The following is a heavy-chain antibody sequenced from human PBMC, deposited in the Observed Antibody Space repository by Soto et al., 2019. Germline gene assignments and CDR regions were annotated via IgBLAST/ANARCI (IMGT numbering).Heavy chain of an antibody. J-gene: IGHJ4*02. CDR2: LWSDGSNV. CDR1: GFTFSRYA. D-gene: IGHD4-17*01. V-gene: IGHV3-33*01. Sequence: QVQLVESGGGVVQPGTSLRLSCATSGFTFSRYAMHWVRQAPGKGLEWVAILWSDGSNVHYGDSVKGRFTISRDNSKKTLYLQMNDLRVEDTAVYCWARAFIDYGDSGGFDQWGKGTLVTVSS. CDR3: ARAFIDYGDSGGFDQ.